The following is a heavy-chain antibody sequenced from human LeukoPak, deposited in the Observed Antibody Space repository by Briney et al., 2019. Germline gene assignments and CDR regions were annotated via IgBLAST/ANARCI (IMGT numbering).Heavy chain of an antibody. D-gene: IGHD3-22*01. CDR2: IIPIFGTA. CDR3: ARYGVYYDSSGYYSYDAFDI. J-gene: IGHJ3*02. Sequence: GASVKVSCKASGGTFSSYAISWVRQAPGQGLEWMGGIIPIFGTANYAQKFQGRVTITADKSTSTAYMELSSLRSEDTAVYYCARYGVYYDSSGYYSYDAFDIWGQGTMVTVSS. CDR1: GGTFSSYA. V-gene: IGHV1-69*06.